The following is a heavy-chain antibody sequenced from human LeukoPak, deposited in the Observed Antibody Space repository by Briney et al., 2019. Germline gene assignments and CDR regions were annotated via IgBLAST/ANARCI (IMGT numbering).Heavy chain of an antibody. D-gene: IGHD3-9*01. Sequence: PGGSLRLSCAASGFTFSSYAMSWVRQAPGKGLEWVSAISGSGGSTYYADSVKGRFTISRDNSKNTLFLQMNSLRAEDTALYYCAKTMSIDILIGLDYWGQGILVTVSS. J-gene: IGHJ4*02. V-gene: IGHV3-23*01. CDR2: ISGSGGST. CDR3: AKTMSIDILIGLDY. CDR1: GFTFSSYA.